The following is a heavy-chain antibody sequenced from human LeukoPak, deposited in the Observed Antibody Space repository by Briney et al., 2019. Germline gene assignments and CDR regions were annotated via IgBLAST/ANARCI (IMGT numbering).Heavy chain of an antibody. CDR2: MNPTSGNT. V-gene: IGHV1-8*01. CDR3: ARRNSAQRPPRTMDV. Sequence: GASVKVSCKDSEYTFTTYDINWVRQATGQGLEWMGWMNPTSGNTGYAQKFQGRVTMTRNTSISTAYMELSSLRSEDTAVYYCARRNSAQRPPRTMDVWGQGTTVTVSS. CDR1: EYTFTTYD. D-gene: IGHD6-25*01. J-gene: IGHJ6*02.